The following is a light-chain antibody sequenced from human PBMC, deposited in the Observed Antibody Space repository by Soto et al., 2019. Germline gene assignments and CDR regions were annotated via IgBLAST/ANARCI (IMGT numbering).Light chain of an antibody. J-gene: IGKJ5*01. CDR3: QQLHSYPVT. V-gene: IGKV1-13*02. CDR1: QSINSY. Sequence: IQLTQSPSSLSASVGDGVTITCRASQSINSYLNWYQQKPGKAPKLLIYDASTLESGVPSRFSGSGSGTDFTLTISSLQPEDSATYYCQQLHSYPVTFGHGTRLEIK. CDR2: DAS.